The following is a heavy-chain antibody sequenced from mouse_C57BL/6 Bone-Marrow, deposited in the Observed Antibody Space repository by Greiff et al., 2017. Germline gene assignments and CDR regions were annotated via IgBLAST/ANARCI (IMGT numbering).Heavy chain of an antibody. CDR1: GYAFSSYW. V-gene: IGHV1-80*01. J-gene: IGHJ2*01. CDR2: IYPGDGDT. D-gene: IGHD1-1*01. Sequence: LEESGAELVKPGASVKISCKASGYAFSSYWMNWVKQRPGQGLEWIGQIYPGDGDTNYNGKFKGKATLTADKSSSTAYMQLSSLTSEDSAVYFCARSHYGSPHDDYWGQGTTLTVSS. CDR3: ARSHYGSPHDDY.